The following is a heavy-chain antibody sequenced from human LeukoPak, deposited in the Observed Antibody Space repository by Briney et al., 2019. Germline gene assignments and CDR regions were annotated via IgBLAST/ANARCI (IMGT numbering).Heavy chain of an antibody. CDR2: IYPADSDT. D-gene: IGHD2-15*01. CDR3: ARRGCIGGTCYGY. V-gene: IGHV5-51*01. Sequence: GESLKISCKGSGYSFSNDRIGWVRQMPGKGLEWMGIIYPADSDTKYSPSFQGQVTISADKSISTAYLQWNSLGASDTAMYYCARRGCIGGTCYGYWGQGTLVTVSS. CDR1: GYSFSNDR. J-gene: IGHJ4*02.